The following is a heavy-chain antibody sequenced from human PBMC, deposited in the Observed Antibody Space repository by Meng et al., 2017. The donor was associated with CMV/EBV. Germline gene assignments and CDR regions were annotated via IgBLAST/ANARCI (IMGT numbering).Heavy chain of an antibody. J-gene: IGHJ4*02. D-gene: IGHD1-1*01. V-gene: IGHV3-23*01. CDR1: GFTFSSYA. CDR2: ISGSGGST. Sequence: GGSLRLSCAASGFTFSSYAMSWVRQAPGKGLEWVSAISGSGGSTYYADSVKGRFTISRDNSKNTLYLQMNSLRAEDTAVYYCASLTTGGSSRTLDYWGQGTLVTVSS. CDR3: ASLTTGGSSRTLDY.